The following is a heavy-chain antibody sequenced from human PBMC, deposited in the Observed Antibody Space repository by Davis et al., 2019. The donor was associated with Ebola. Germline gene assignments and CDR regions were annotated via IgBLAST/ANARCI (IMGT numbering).Heavy chain of an antibody. D-gene: IGHD3-10*01. V-gene: IGHV3-30*04. Sequence: PGGSLRLSCAASAFTFSDYAMHWVRQTATGLEWVAVISYDGSKTYYEDSVKGRFTIFRDNSKNTLYLQMSSLRLEDTAVYFCAKDDKFASVGPRGVDHWGQGTQVIVSS. CDR3: AKDDKFASVGPRGVDH. CDR2: ISYDGSKT. CDR1: AFTFSDYA. J-gene: IGHJ4*02.